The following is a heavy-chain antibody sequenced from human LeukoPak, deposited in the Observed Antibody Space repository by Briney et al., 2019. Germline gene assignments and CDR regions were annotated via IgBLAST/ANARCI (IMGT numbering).Heavy chain of an antibody. D-gene: IGHD2-15*01. CDR3: ARDRSCSGGSCYGPPDY. J-gene: IGHJ4*02. V-gene: IGHV4-39*07. CDR1: GGSISSYY. Sequence: RASETLSLTCTVSGGSISSYYWGWIRQPPGKGLEWVGSIYYSGGTYYNPSLKSRVTISVDTSKNQFSLKLNSVTAADTAVYYCARDRSCSGGSCYGPPDYWGQGTLVTVSS. CDR2: IYYSGGT.